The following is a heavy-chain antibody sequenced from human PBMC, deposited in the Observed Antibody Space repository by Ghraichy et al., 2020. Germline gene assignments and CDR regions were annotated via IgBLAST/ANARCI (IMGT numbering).Heavy chain of an antibody. CDR2: ISGSGGST. Sequence: GESLNISCAASGFTFSSYAMSWVRQAPGKGLEWVSAISGSGGSTYYADSVKGRFTISRDNSKNTLYLQMNSLRAEDTAVYYCAKETHVIAAAGTGFDPWGQGTLVTVSS. CDR3: AKETHVIAAAGTGFDP. J-gene: IGHJ5*02. CDR1: GFTFSSYA. V-gene: IGHV3-23*01. D-gene: IGHD6-13*01.